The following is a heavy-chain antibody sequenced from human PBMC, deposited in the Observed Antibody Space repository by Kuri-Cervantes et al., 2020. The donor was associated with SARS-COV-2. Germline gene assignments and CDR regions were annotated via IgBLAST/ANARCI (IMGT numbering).Heavy chain of an antibody. CDR2: ISSGGDRT. D-gene: IGHD6-19*01. J-gene: IGHJ4*02. Sequence: GESLKISCAASDFTFNTYAMGWVRQAPGKGLEWVSVISSGGDRTYYADSVTGRFTISRDNAKNSLYLQMNSLRAEDTAVYYCARSISSGWSFDYWGQGTLVTVSS. V-gene: IGHV3-23*01. CDR3: ARSISSGWSFDY. CDR1: DFTFNTYA.